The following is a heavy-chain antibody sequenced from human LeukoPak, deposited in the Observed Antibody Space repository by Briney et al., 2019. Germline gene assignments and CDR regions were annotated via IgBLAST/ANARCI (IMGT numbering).Heavy chain of an antibody. J-gene: IGHJ6*02. V-gene: IGHV3-11*04. CDR2: ISSSGRTI. CDR1: GSTFSDYD. D-gene: IGHD5-24*01. Sequence: TGGSLRLSCAASGSTFSDYDMSWIRQAPGKGLEWVSDISSSGRTIHYADSVKGRFAVSRDNAKSSLYLQMNSLRVEDTGIYYCARDRAVKARIGGMDVWGQGTTVIVSS. CDR3: ARDRAVKARIGGMDV.